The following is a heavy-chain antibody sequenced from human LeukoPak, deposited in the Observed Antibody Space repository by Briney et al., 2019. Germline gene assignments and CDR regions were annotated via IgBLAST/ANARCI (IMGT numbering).Heavy chain of an antibody. V-gene: IGHV3-21*01. Sequence: PGGSLRLSCAASGFTFSSYSMNWVRQVPGKGLEWVSSISSSSSYIYYADSVKGRFTISRDNAKNSLYLQMNSLRAEDTAVYYCARDQASPGYCSGGSCADAFDIWGQGTMVTVSS. CDR2: ISSSSSYI. J-gene: IGHJ3*02. CDR1: GFTFSSYS. D-gene: IGHD2-15*01. CDR3: ARDQASPGYCSGGSCADAFDI.